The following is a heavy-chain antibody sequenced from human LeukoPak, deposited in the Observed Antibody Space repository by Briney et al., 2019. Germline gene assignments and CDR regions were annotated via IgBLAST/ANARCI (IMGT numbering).Heavy chain of an antibody. V-gene: IGHV4-59*01. Sequence: SEPLSLTCTVSGGSISSYYWSWIRQPPGKGLEWIGYIYYSGSTNYNPSLKSRVTISVDTSKNQFSLKLSSVTAADTAVYYCAREYYYGSGSYYNFNWFDPWGQGTLVTVSS. CDR3: AREYYYGSGSYYNFNWFDP. CDR1: GGSISSYY. CDR2: IYYSGST. J-gene: IGHJ5*02. D-gene: IGHD3-10*01.